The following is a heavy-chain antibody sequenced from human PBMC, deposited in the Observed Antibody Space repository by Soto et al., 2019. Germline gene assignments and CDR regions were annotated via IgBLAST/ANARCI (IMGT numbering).Heavy chain of an antibody. J-gene: IGHJ6*02. CDR2: ISGSGGST. V-gene: IGHV3-23*01. D-gene: IGHD2-15*01. CDR1: GFTFSSYA. CDR3: AKDRVAPSYYYYGMDV. Sequence: PGGSLRLSCAASGFTFSSYAMSWVRQAPGKGLEWVSAISGSGGSTYYADSVKGRFTISRDNSKNTLYLQMNSLRAEDTAVYYCAKDRVAPSYYYYGMDVWGQGTTVTVSS.